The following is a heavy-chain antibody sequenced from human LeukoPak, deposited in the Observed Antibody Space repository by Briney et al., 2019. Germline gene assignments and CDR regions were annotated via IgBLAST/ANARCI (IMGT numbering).Heavy chain of an antibody. CDR3: ARDYSDYYTFDY. V-gene: IGHV1-2*06. J-gene: IGHJ4*02. D-gene: IGHD1-26*01. CDR1: GYTFTGYY. CDR2: INPNSGGT. Sequence: ASVKVSCKASGYTFTGYYMHWVRQAPGQGLEWMGRINPNSGGTNYAQKFQGRVTMTRDTSIGTAYMELSRLRSGDTAVYYCARDYSDYYTFDYWGQGTLVTVSS.